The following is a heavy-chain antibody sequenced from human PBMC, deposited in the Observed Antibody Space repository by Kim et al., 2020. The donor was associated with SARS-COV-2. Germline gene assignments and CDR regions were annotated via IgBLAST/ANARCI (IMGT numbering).Heavy chain of an antibody. V-gene: IGHV4-59*13. J-gene: IGHJ3*02. D-gene: IGHD6-19*01. CDR2: IYYSGST. CDR3: ARSKYSSGWYEENDAFDI. CDR1: GGSISSYY. Sequence: SETLSLTCTVSGGSISSYYWSWIRQPPGKGLEWIGYIYYSGSTNYNPSLKSRVTISVDTSKNQFSLKLSSVTAADTAVYYCARSKYSSGWYEENDAFDIWGQGTMVTVSS.